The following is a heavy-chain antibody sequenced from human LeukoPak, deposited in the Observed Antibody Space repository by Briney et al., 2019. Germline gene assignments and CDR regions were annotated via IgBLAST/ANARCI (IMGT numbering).Heavy chain of an antibody. CDR1: AYTFASYD. CDR3: ARALEGDQ. J-gene: IGHJ5*02. CDR2: MSLNSGNT. V-gene: IGHV1-8*01. D-gene: IGHD5-24*01. Sequence: ASVKVSCKASAYTFASYDTNWVRQAAGQGLEWMGWMSLNSGNTGYAQKFQGRITMTRNTSITTAYMELRSLRSEDTAVYYCARALEGDQWGQGTLVTVSS.